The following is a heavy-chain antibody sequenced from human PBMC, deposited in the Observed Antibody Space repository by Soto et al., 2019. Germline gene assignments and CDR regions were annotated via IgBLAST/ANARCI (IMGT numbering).Heavy chain of an antibody. D-gene: IGHD3-22*01. CDR3: VVDTSGLLDY. J-gene: IGHJ4*02. CDR1: GFTFSSNG. CDR2: IWYDGNKK. Sequence: LRLSCAASGFTFSSNGMHWVRQAPGKGLEWVAVIWYDGNKKYYGDSVRGRFTISRDNSKNTLYLEMNSLRAEDTAVYYCVVDTSGLLDYWGQGTQVTVSS. V-gene: IGHV3-33*03.